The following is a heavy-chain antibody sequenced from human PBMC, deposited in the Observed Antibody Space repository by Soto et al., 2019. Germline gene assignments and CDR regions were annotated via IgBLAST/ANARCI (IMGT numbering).Heavy chain of an antibody. CDR1: GGSISSYY. CDR3: ARGIFGAFGSGERWFDP. V-gene: IGHV4-59*01. CDR2: IYYSGST. J-gene: IGHJ5*02. Sequence: TSETLSLTCTVSGGSISSYYWSWIRQPPGKGLEWIGYIYYSGSTNYNPSLKSRVTISVDTSKNQFSLKLSSVTAADTAVYYCARGIFGAFGSGERWFDPSGQGTLVTVSS. D-gene: IGHD3-10*01.